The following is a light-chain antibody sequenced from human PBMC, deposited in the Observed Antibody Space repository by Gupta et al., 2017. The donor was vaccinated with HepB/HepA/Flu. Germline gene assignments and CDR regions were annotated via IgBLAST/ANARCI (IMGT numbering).Light chain of an antibody. Sequence: QSALTQPRSVSGSPGQSVTISCSGTGSDVRGYNFVSWYQEHPGKAPKLIIYDVNKRPSGVPDRFSGSKSGNTASLTISGLQAEDEADYYCCSYAGSYGFYLFGTGTTVTVL. V-gene: IGLV2-11*01. CDR2: DVN. CDR3: CSYAGSYGFYL. J-gene: IGLJ1*01. CDR1: GSDVRGYNF.